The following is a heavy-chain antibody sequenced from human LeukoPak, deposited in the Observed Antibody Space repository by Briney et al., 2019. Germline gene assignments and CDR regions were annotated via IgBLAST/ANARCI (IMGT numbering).Heavy chain of an antibody. CDR3: ARGGDYAHRFDP. CDR1: GGSISSSSYY. CDR2: IYYSGST. Sequence: SETLSLTCTVSGGSISSSSYYWGWIRQPPGKGLEWIGSIYYSGSTYYNPSLKSRVTISVDTSKNQFSLKLSSVTAADTAVYYCARGGDYAHRFDPRGQGTLVTVSS. D-gene: IGHD4-17*01. J-gene: IGHJ5*01. V-gene: IGHV4-39*07.